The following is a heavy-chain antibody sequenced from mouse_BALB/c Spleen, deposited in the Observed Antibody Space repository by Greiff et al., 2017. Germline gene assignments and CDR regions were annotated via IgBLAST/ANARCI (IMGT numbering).Heavy chain of an antibody. V-gene: IGHV3-8*02. D-gene: IGHD1-1*01. CDR3: ARYYGSSYWYFDV. CDR2: ISYSGST. Sequence: EVMLVESGPSLVKPSQTLSLTCSVTGDSITSGYWNWIRKFPGNKLEYMGYISYSGSTYYNPSLKSRISIKRDTSKNQYYLQLNSVTTEDTATYYCARYYGSSYWYFDVWGAGTTVTVSS. J-gene: IGHJ1*01. CDR1: GDSITSGY.